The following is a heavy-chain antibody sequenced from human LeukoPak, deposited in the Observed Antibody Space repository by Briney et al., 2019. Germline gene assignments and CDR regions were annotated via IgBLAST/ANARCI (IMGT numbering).Heavy chain of an antibody. CDR3: ARGYYGSGIQY. D-gene: IGHD3-10*01. CDR1: GGTFSSYA. CDR2: IIPIFGTA. J-gene: IGHJ4*02. V-gene: IGHV1-69*05. Sequence: ASVEVSCKASGGTFSSYAISWVRQAPGQGLERMGGIIPIFGTANYAQKFQGRVTITTDESTSTAYMELSSLRSEDTAVYYCARGYYGSGIQYWGQGTLVTVSS.